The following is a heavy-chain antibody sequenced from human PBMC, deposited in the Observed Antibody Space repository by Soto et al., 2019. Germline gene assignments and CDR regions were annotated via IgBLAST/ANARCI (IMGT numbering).Heavy chain of an antibody. D-gene: IGHD3-22*01. CDR3: AKVLSRGDYYDRSSYALVRKKGAFDI. CDR1: GFTFSSYA. Sequence: EVQLLESGGGLVQPGGSLRLSCAASGFTFSSYAMSWVRQAPGKGLEWVSAISGSGGSTYYADSVKGRFTISRDNTKNTLYPQMNSLRAEDTAVYYCAKVLSRGDYYDRSSYALVRKKGAFDIWGQGTMVTVSS. J-gene: IGHJ3*02. V-gene: IGHV3-23*01. CDR2: ISGSGGST.